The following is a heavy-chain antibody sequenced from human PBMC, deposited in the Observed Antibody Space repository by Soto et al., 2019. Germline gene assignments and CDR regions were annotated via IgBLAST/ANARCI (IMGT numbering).Heavy chain of an antibody. D-gene: IGHD6-13*01. CDR1: GYTFTSDG. J-gene: IGHJ4*02. V-gene: IGHV1-18*01. Sequence: QVQLVQSGAEVKKPGASVKVACKASGYTFTSDGISWVRQAPGQGLEWMGWISAYNGNTNYEQKLHGRVTMTTDTSTSTAYMELTSLRSDDTSVYYFARDSSSCGHDYWGQGTLVTVSS. CDR3: ARDSSSCGHDY. CDR2: ISAYNGNT.